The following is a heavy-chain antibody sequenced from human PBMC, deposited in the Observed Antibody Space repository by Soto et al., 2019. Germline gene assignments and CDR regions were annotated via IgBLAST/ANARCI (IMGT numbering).Heavy chain of an antibody. J-gene: IGHJ4*02. Sequence: QVQFVQSGAEVKKPGASVKLSCKTSGYTFTTYDLHWVRQAPGQRPEWMGWINADHGNTKYSRKFQGRVTITRDISASTTYMEVNNLRSEDTAVYYCMRDAPWFDWGQGTQVTVSS. CDR2: INADHGNT. V-gene: IGHV1-3*01. CDR3: MRDAPWFD. CDR1: GYTFTTYD. D-gene: IGHD3-22*01.